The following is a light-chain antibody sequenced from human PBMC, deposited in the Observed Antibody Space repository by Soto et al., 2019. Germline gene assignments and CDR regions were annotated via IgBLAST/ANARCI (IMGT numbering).Light chain of an antibody. V-gene: IGKV3-11*01. J-gene: IGKJ4*01. Sequence: EIVLTQSPATLSLSPGERATLSCRASQSVSSYLAWYQQKPGQAPRLLIYDASTRATGIPGRFSGSGSGTDFTLTIGSPEPEDVAVYYCQQRSNWPRTFGGGTRVEIK. CDR3: QQRSNWPRT. CDR2: DAS. CDR1: QSVSSY.